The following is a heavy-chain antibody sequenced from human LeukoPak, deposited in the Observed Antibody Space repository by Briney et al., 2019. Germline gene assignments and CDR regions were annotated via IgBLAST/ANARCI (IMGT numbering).Heavy chain of an antibody. J-gene: IGHJ4*02. D-gene: IGHD6-13*01. CDR2: INPNSGGT. Sequence: ASVKVSCKASGYTFTGYYMHWVRQAPGQGLEWMGWINPNSGGTNYAQKFQGRVTMTRDTSISTAYMELSRLRSDDTAVYYCARGQQLVPPVDFDYWGQGTLVTVSS. CDR1: GYTFTGYY. V-gene: IGHV1-2*02. CDR3: ARGQQLVPPVDFDY.